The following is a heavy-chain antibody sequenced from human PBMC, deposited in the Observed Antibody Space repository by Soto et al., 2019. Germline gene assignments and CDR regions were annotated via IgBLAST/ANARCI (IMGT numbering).Heavy chain of an antibody. Sequence: SETLSLTCTGSGASISTYYWSWLRPPPGKGLEWIGYIYYSGSTNYSPSLRGRVSISIDRSNNEFSLKVSSVTAADTAVYYCARDRAEGSSSTPAGGMDVWGPGTTVTVSS. D-gene: IGHD6-6*01. V-gene: IGHV4-59*01. CDR3: ARDRAEGSSSTPAGGMDV. CDR1: GASISTYY. CDR2: IYYSGST. J-gene: IGHJ6*02.